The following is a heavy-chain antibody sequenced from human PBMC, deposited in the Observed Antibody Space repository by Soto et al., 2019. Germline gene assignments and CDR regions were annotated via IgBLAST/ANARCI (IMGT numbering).Heavy chain of an antibody. Sequence: SGPTLVNPTETLTLTFTVSGFSLINSLSCVSWIRHPPGKALEWLAHIHSDGAKTYSSSLQSRLTISRDYSRRQVVLTLTKLDPMDTATYYCARSISLPASADNWFDPWGQGTPVTVSS. J-gene: IGHJ5*02. CDR3: ARSISLPASADNWFDP. V-gene: IGHV2-26*01. CDR2: IHSDGAK. D-gene: IGHD2-2*01. CDR1: GFSLINSLSC.